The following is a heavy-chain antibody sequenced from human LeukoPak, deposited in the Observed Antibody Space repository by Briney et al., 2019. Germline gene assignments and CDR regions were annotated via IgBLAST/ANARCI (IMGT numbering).Heavy chain of an antibody. D-gene: IGHD5-18*01. J-gene: IGHJ4*02. CDR3: AKETWIQGYLDY. CDR2: IWYDGSNK. V-gene: IGHV3-33*06. CDR1: GFTFSSYG. Sequence: PGGSLRLSCAASGFTFSSYGMHWVRQAPGKGLEWLAVIWYDGSNKYYADSVKGRFTISRDNSKNTLYLQMNSLRAEDTAVYYCAKETWIQGYLDYWGQGTLVTVSS.